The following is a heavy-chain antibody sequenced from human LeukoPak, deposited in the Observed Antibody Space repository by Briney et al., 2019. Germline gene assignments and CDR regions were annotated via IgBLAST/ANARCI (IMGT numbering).Heavy chain of an antibody. D-gene: IGHD2-2*01. J-gene: IGHJ5*02. CDR1: GYTFTSYD. CDR2: MNPNSGNT. V-gene: IGHV1-8*01. Sequence: ASLKVSCKASGYTFTSYDINWVLQATGQGLEWMGWMNPNSGNTGYAQKFQGRVTMTRNTSISAAYMELSSLRSEDTAVYYCATVGGDIAVAPGGDPWGQGTLVTVSS. CDR3: ATVGGDIAVAPGGDP.